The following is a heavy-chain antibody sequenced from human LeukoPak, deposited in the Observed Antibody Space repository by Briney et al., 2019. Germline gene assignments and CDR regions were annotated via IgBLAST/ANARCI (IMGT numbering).Heavy chain of an antibody. V-gene: IGHV3-48*03. J-gene: IGHJ4*02. CDR1: GFTFSSYE. CDR3: AMATSTEGVFDY. Sequence: YPGGSLRLSCAASGFTFSSYEMNWVRQAPGKGLEWVSYISSSGSTIYYADSVKGRFTISRDNAKNSLYLQMNSLRAEDTAVYYCAMATSTEGVFDYWGQGTLVTVSS. D-gene: IGHD5-24*01. CDR2: ISSSGSTI.